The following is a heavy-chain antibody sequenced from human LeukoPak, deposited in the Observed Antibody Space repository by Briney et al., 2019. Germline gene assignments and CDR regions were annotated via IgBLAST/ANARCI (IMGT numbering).Heavy chain of an antibody. J-gene: IGHJ6*02. CDR2: TYYRSKWYY. CDR3: SLARSEYHYGMDV. Sequence: SQTLSLTCAISGDSVSSISVARNWIRQSPSRGLERLGRTYYRSKWYYEYAVSVKSRINISPDTSKNQFSLQLTSVTPEDTAVYYCSLARSEYHYGMDVWGQGTTVTVSS. CDR1: GDSVSSISVA. V-gene: IGHV6-1*01.